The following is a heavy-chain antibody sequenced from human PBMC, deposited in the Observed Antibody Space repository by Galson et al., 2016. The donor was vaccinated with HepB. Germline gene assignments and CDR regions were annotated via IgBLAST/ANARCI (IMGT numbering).Heavy chain of an antibody. CDR1: GFSFYGFA. CDR2: IRERESDATP. D-gene: IGHD5-18*01. Sequence: SLRLSCAASGFSFYGFAMSWVRQAPGKGLEWVSQIRERESDATPSYADSVKGRFKISRDNSKNMLFLQMGSLRIEDTAGYYCTKDCRGGYRYGPCDHWGQGTLVTVSS. V-gene: IGHV3-23*01. CDR3: TKDCRGGYRYGPCDH. J-gene: IGHJ5*02.